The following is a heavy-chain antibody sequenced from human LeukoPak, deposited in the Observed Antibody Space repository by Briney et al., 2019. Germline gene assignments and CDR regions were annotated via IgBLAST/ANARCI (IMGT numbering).Heavy chain of an antibody. CDR1: GFTFSSYA. D-gene: IGHD3-22*01. CDR2: ISGSGGST. J-gene: IGHJ4*02. V-gene: IGHV3-23*01. Sequence: GGSLRLSCAASGFTFSSYAMSWVRQAPGKGLEWVSAISGSGGSTYYADSVKGRFTISRDNSKNTLYLQMNSLRAEDTAVYYCAKGHRITMIVSSFDYWGQGTLVTVSS. CDR3: AKGHRITMIVSSFDY.